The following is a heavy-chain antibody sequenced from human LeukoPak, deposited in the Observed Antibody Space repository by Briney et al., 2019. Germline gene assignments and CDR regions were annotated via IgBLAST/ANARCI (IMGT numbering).Heavy chain of an antibody. D-gene: IGHD3-22*01. J-gene: IGHJ3*02. CDR1: GGSISSYY. V-gene: IGHV4-59*12. Sequence: SETLSLTCTVSGGSISSYYWSWIRQPPGKGLEWIGSIYYSGSTYYNPSLKSRVTISVDTSKNQFSLKLSSVTAADTAVYYCAIPNYYDSSGYHFDIWGQGTMVTVSS. CDR3: AIPNYYDSSGYHFDI. CDR2: IYYSGST.